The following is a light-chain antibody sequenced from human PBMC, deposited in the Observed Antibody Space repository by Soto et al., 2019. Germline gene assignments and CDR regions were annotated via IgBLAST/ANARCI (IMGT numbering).Light chain of an antibody. V-gene: IGLV1-44*01. J-gene: IGLJ1*01. CDR1: SSNIGSNT. Sequence: QSVLTQPPSASGTPGQRVTISCSGSSSNIGSNTVNWYQQLLGTAPKLLIYSNNQRPSGVPDRVSGSKSGTSASLAISGLQSADEADYYCAAWDDSLNGYVFGTGTKVTVL. CDR3: AAWDDSLNGYV. CDR2: SNN.